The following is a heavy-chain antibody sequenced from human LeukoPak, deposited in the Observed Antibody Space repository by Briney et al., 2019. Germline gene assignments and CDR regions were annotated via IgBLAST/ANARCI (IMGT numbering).Heavy chain of an antibody. D-gene: IGHD6-13*01. CDR3: ARVIAAAGYYYYYYMDV. CDR2: INSDGSST. J-gene: IGHJ6*03. CDR1: GFTFSDYY. V-gene: IGHV3-74*01. Sequence: GGSLRLSCAASGFTFSDYYTSWIRQAPGKGLVWVSRINSDGSSTSYADSVKGRFTISRDNAKNTLYLQMNSLRAEDTAVYYCARVIAAAGYYYYYYMDVWGKGTTVTISS.